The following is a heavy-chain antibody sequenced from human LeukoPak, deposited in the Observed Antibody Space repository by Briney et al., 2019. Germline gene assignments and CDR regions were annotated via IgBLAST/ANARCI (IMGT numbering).Heavy chain of an antibody. V-gene: IGHV4-39*07. CDR2: IFYSGST. CDR1: GGSINTNTYY. J-gene: IGHJ5*02. Sequence: SETLSLICTVSGGSINTNTYYWGWIRQPPGKGLEWIGSIFYSGSTYYNPSLKSRVIISLDTSKNQFSLKLNSVTAADTAVYYCARVRTSYYYGAGSYLGWFDPWGRGTLVTVSS. CDR3: ARVRTSYYYGAGSYLGWFDP. D-gene: IGHD3-10*01.